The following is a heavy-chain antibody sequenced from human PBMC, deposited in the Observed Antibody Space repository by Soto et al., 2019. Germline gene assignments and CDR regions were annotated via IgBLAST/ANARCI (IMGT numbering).Heavy chain of an antibody. Sequence: QVQLVQSGAEVKKPGASVKVSCKASGYTFTSYAMHWVRQAPGQRLEWMGWINAGNGNTKYSQKFQGRVTITRDTSGRTAYMELSSLRSEDTAVYYCARGQGGTDGPGEYWGQGTLVTVSS. CDR3: ARGQGGTDGPGEY. J-gene: IGHJ4*02. CDR1: GYTFTSYA. CDR2: INAGNGNT. V-gene: IGHV1-3*01. D-gene: IGHD3-10*01.